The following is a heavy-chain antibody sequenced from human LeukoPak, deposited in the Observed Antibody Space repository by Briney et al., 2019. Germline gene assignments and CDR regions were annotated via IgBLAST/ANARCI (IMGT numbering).Heavy chain of an antibody. Sequence: GGSLRLSCAASGFTFSSYTLNWVRQAPGKGLEWLSSISSGSSYIYYADSVKGRFTISRDNAKNSLYLQLHSLRAEDTAVYYCARGGGFCGGDCYGIDYWGQGTLVTVSP. CDR2: ISSGSSYI. J-gene: IGHJ4*02. CDR3: ARGGGFCGGDCYGIDY. D-gene: IGHD2-21*01. CDR1: GFTFSSYT. V-gene: IGHV3-21*01.